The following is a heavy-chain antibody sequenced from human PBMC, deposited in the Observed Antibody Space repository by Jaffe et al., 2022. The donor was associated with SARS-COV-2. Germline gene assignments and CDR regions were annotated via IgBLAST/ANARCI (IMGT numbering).Heavy chain of an antibody. CDR3: AKGHDYGDYFADY. CDR2: ISWNSGSI. V-gene: IGHV3-9*01. CDR1: GFTFDDYA. Sequence: EVQLVESGGGLVQPGRSLRLSCAASGFTFDDYAMHWVRQAPGKGLEWVSGISWNSGSIGYADSVKGRFTISRDNAKNSLYLQMNSLRAEDTALYYCAKGHDYGDYFADYWGQGTLVTVSS. J-gene: IGHJ4*02. D-gene: IGHD4-17*01.